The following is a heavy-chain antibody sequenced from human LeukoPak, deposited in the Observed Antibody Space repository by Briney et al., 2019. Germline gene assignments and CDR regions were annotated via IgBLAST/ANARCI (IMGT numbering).Heavy chain of an antibody. CDR1: GFTFSTYW. CDR3: AREGALDIGVDY. D-gene: IGHD2-15*01. Sequence: GGSLRLSCAASGFTFSTYWMSWIRQAPGKGLEWVANIKQDGREKYYVDSMKGRFTVSRDNAKNSLYLQMNSLRVEDTAVYYCAREGALDIGVDYWGQGTLVTVSS. J-gene: IGHJ4*02. CDR2: IKQDGREK. V-gene: IGHV3-7*03.